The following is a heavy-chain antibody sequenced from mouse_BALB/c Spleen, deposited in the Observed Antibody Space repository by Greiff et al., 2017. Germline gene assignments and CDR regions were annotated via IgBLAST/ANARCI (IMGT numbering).Heavy chain of an antibody. Sequence: EVKLMESGGDLVKPGGSLKLSCAASGFTFSSYAMSWVRQSPEKRLEWVAEISSGGSYTYYPDTVTGRFTISRDNAKNTLYLEMSSLRSEDTAMYYCARLYLYAMDYWGQGTSVTVSS. D-gene: IGHD1-1*01. CDR1: GFTFSSYA. J-gene: IGHJ4*01. CDR2: ISSGGSYT. V-gene: IGHV5-9-4*01. CDR3: ARLYLYAMDY.